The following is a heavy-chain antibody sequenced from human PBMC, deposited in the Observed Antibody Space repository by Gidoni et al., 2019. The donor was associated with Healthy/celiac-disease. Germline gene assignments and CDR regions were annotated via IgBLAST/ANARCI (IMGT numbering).Heavy chain of an antibody. V-gene: IGHV1-69*01. J-gene: IGHJ6*03. CDR2: IIPIFGTA. D-gene: IGHD2-15*01. CDR3: ARTIVVVVAATWYYYYYMDV. Sequence: QVQLVQSGAEVKKHGSSVKVSGKSSGGTISSDALSWVRQAPGQGLEWMGGIIPIFGTANYAQKFQGRVTITADESTSTAYMELSSLISEDTAVYYCARTIVVVVAATWYYYYYMDVWGKGTTFTVSS. CDR1: GGTISSDA.